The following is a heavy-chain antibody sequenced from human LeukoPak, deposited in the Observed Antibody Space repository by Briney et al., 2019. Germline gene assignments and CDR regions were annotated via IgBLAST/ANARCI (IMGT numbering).Heavy chain of an antibody. CDR1: GVSFNSNY. CDR3: ARLLAGCPGGRCRAHFDY. D-gene: IGHD2-8*02. CDR2: IYYGGST. J-gene: IGHJ4*02. Sequence: SETLSLTCSVSGVSFNSNYWSWMRQPPGKGLEWIGYIYYGGSTNYNPSLQSRVIMSVDTSKNQFSLNLSSVTAAETAVYHCARLLAGCPGGRCRAHFDYWGQGTLVTVSS. V-gene: IGHV4-59*01.